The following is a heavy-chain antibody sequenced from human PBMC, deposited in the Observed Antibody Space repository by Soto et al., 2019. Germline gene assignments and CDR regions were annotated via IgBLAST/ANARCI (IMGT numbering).Heavy chain of an antibody. CDR2: ISWNSGSI. Sequence: DVQLVESGGGLVQPGRSLRLSCAASGFTFDDYAMHWLRQAPGKGLEWVSGISWNSGSIGYADSVKGRFTISSDNAKNSLYLQMNSLRAEDTALYYCAKDPRWDYGAYVGGYFDLWGRGTLFTVSS. CDR1: GFTFDDYA. J-gene: IGHJ2*01. CDR3: AKDPRWDYGAYVGGYFDL. V-gene: IGHV3-9*01. D-gene: IGHD4-17*01.